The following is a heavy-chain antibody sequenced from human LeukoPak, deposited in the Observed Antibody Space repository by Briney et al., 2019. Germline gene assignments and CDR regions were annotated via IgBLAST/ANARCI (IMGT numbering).Heavy chain of an antibody. Sequence: ASVKVSCKASVYTFTGYYMHWVRQAPGQAREWMGRINPNSFGTNYAQKFHGRATMTSDTSISPAYMELSRLGSDDAAVYYCAVYSGYEDYFDYWGQGTLVTVSS. J-gene: IGHJ4*02. D-gene: IGHD5-12*01. CDR3: AVYSGYEDYFDY. V-gene: IGHV1-2*06. CDR1: VYTFTGYY. CDR2: INPNSFGT.